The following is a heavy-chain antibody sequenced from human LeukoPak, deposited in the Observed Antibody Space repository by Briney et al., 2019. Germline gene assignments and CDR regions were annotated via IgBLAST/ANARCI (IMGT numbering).Heavy chain of an antibody. CDR1: GFTFSSYW. V-gene: IGHV3-74*01. CDR3: AKVAAAAGTLNY. D-gene: IGHD6-13*01. J-gene: IGHJ4*02. Sequence: GGSLRLSCAASGFTFSSYWMHWVRQAPGKGLVWVSRINSDGSSTSYADSVKGRFTISRDNSKNTLYLQMNSLRAEDTAVYYCAKVAAAAGTLNYWGQGTLVTVSS. CDR2: INSDGSST.